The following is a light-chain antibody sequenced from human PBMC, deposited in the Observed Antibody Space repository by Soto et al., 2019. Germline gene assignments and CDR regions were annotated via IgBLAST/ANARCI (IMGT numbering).Light chain of an antibody. CDR3: SSYTSSSSVV. CDR2: EVT. Sequence: QSVLTQRASVSGSPGQSITISCTGTISDVGGYNYVSWYQHHPGKAPKLMIYEVTNRPSGVSNRFSGSKSGNTASLTISGLQAEDEADYYCSSYTSSSSVVFGGGTQLTVL. CDR1: ISDVGGYNY. J-gene: IGLJ2*01. V-gene: IGLV2-14*01.